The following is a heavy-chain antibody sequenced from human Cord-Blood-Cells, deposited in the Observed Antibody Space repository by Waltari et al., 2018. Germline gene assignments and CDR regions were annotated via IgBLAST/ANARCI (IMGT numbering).Heavy chain of an antibody. CDR3: ARKVTDYDFWSGYWSAFDI. V-gene: IGHV1-8*03. J-gene: IGHJ3*02. Sequence: QVQLVQSGAEVKKPGASVKVSCKDSGYTFTSYDINWVRQATGQGLEWMGWMNRNSGNTRYAQKFQGRVTITRNTTIITAHMEPNRLSAEDTAVYYCARKVTDYDFWSGYWSAFDIWGQGTMVTVSS. D-gene: IGHD3-3*01. CDR1: GYTFTSYD. CDR2: MNRNSGNT.